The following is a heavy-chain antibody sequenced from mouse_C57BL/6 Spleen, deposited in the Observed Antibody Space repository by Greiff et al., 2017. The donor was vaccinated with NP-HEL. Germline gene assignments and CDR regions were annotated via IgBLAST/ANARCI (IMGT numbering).Heavy chain of an antibody. D-gene: IGHD1-1*01. CDR1: GYTFTSYW. Sequence: VQMKQPGAELVRPGSSVKLSCKASGYTFTSYWMDWVKQRPGQGLEWIGNIYPSDSETHYNQKFKDKATLTVDKSSSTAYMQLSSLTSEDSAVYYCAREGTTVVAFDYWGQGTTLTVSS. CDR3: AREGTTVVAFDY. CDR2: IYPSDSET. V-gene: IGHV1-61*01. J-gene: IGHJ2*01.